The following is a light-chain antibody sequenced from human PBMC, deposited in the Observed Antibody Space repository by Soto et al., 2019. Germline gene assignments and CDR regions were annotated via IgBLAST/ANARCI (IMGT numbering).Light chain of an antibody. V-gene: IGKV3-20*01. CDR2: GAS. Sequence: EIVMTQSPATLSVSPGERATLSCRASQSVINSYLAWFQQKPGQAPRLLMYGASRRATGIPDRFSGSGSGTDFTLTISRLEPEDFAVFYCQQYGSLPWTFGQGTKVDIK. CDR3: QQYGSLPWT. CDR1: QSVINSY. J-gene: IGKJ1*01.